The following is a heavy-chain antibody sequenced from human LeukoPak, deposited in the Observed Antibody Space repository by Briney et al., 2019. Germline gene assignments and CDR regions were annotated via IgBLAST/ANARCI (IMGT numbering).Heavy chain of an antibody. D-gene: IGHD6-19*01. J-gene: IGHJ4*02. CDR2: INPNSGGT. CDR3: ARETSSSGLERFDY. CDR1: GYTFTGYY. V-gene: IGHV1-2*02. Sequence: GASVKVSCKASGYTFTGYYMHWVRQAPGQGLEWMGWINPNSGGTNYAQRFQGRVTMTRDTSISTAYMELSSLRSEDTAVYYCARETSSSGLERFDYWGQGTLVTVSS.